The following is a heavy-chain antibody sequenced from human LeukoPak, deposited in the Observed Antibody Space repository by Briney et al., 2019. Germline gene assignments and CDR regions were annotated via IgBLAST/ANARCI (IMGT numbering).Heavy chain of an antibody. V-gene: IGHV3-30*19. CDR2: ISYDGSNK. CDR1: GFTFSSYG. Sequence: GGSLRLSCAASGFTFSSYGMHWVRQAPGKGLEWVAVISYDGSNKYYADSVKGRFTISRDNSKNTLYLQMNSLRAEDTAVYYCARGRIVVVLDYWGQGTLVTVSS. J-gene: IGHJ4*02. D-gene: IGHD3-22*01. CDR3: ARGRIVVVLDY.